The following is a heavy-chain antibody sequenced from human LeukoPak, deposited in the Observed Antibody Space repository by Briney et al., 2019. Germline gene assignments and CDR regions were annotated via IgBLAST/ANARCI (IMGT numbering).Heavy chain of an antibody. CDR3: AELSITLFGGV. V-gene: IGHV3-48*04. CDR1: GFTFSSYG. CDR2: INSSGSTI. J-gene: IGHJ6*04. Sequence: PGGTLRLSCAASGFTFSSYGMRWVRQAPGKGREWVSYINSSGSTIYYADSGRGRFTISRDNAKNSLYLQMNSLRAEDTAVYYCAELSITLFGGVWGKGTTVTISS. D-gene: IGHD3-10*02.